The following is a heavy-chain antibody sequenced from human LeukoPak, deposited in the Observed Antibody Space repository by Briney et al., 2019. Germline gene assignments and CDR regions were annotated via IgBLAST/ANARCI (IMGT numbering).Heavy chain of an antibody. CDR3: ATGSSWYFEY. J-gene: IGHJ4*02. Sequence: KTGGSLRLSCAASGFTFSNYNMNWVRQAPGKGLEWVSSCSSSSSYIYYADSVKGRFTISRDNAKNSLYLQMNSLRAEDTAVYYCATGSSWYFEYWGQGTLVSVSS. CDR1: GFTFSNYN. D-gene: IGHD6-13*01. V-gene: IGHV3-21*01. CDR2: CSSSSSYI.